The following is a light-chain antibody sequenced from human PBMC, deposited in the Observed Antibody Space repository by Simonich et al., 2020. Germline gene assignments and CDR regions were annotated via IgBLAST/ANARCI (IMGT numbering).Light chain of an antibody. CDR2: WAS. V-gene: IGKV4-1*01. J-gene: IGKJ1*01. CDR1: QSVLYSSNNKNS. Sequence: DIVMTQSPDSLAVSLGERATINCKSSQSVLYSSNNKNSLAWYQQKPGQPPKLLIYWASTRESGVPDRFSGSGSGTDFTRTISSLQAEDVAVYYCQQYYSTPTWTFGQGTKVEIK. CDR3: QQYYSTPTWT.